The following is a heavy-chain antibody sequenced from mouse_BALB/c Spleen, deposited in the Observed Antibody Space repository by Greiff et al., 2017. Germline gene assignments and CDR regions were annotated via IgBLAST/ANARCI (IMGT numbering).Heavy chain of an antibody. CDR2: INPDSSTI. D-gene: IGHD2-1*01. CDR3: ARVRDGNYAMDY. Sequence: EVKVVESGGGLVQPGGSLKLSCAASGFDFSRYWMSWVRQAPGKGLEWIGEINPDSSTINYTPSLKDKFIISRDNAKNTLYLQMSKVRSEDTALYYCARVRDGNYAMDYWGQGTSVTVSS. V-gene: IGHV4-1*02. J-gene: IGHJ4*01. CDR1: GFDFSRYW.